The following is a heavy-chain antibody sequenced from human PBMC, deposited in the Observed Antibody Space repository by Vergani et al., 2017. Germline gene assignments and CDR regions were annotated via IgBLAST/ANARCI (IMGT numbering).Heavy chain of an antibody. V-gene: IGHV4-34*01. CDR3: ARLDIVVVPAAH. D-gene: IGHD2-2*01. J-gene: IGHJ4*02. CDR1: GGSFSGYY. Sequence: QVQLQQWGAGLLKPSETLSLTCAVYGGSFSGYYWSWIRQPPGKGLEWIGSIYYSGSTYYNPSLKSRVTISVDTSKNQFSLKLSSVTAADTAVYYCARLDIVVVPAAHWGQGTLVTVSS. CDR2: IYYSGST.